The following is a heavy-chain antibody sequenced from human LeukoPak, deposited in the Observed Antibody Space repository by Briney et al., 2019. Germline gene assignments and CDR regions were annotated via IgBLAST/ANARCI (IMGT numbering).Heavy chain of an antibody. CDR2: FIPIVGLG. CDR1: GGTFSTSG. V-gene: IGHV1-69*04. J-gene: IGHJ3*02. D-gene: IGHD2/OR15-2a*01. CDR3: ATRTPSIYFDVFDI. Sequence: SVKVSCKASGGTFSTSGINWLRQAPGQGLEWMGRFIPIVGLGNYADRFQGRVTISADESTTTAFVELKSLTSEDTAVYYCATRTPSIYFDVFDIWGQGTVVTVSS.